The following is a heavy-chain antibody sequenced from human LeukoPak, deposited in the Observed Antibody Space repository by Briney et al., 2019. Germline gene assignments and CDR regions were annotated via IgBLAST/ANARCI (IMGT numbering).Heavy chain of an antibody. D-gene: IGHD3-3*01. J-gene: IGHJ5*02. CDR3: ASQIYYDFRPLWFDP. Sequence: PSETLSLTCTVSGGSISSSSYYWGWIRQPPGKGLEWIGSIYYSGSTYYNPSLKSRVTISVDTSKNQFSLKLSSVTAADTAVYYCASQIYYDFRPLWFDPWGQGTLVPVSS. CDR2: IYYSGST. CDR1: GGSISSSSYY. V-gene: IGHV4-39*01.